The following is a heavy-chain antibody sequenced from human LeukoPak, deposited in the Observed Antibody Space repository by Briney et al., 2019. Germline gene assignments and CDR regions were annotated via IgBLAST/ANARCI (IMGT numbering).Heavy chain of an antibody. CDR2: IYYSGST. J-gene: IGHJ6*02. V-gene: IGHV4-31*03. CDR1: GGSISSGGHY. Sequence: SETLSLTSNVSGGSISSGGHYWSWIRQHPGKGLEWIGYIYYSGSTYYNPSLKSRVTISVDTSKIQFSLKLNSVTAADTAVYYCARDHGYNGIDVWGQGPT. CDR3: ARDHGYNGIDV.